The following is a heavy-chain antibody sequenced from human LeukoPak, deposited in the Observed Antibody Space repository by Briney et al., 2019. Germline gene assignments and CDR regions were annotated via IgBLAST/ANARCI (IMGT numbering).Heavy chain of an antibody. Sequence: GASVKVSCKVSGYTLTELSMHWVRQAPGKGLEWMGGFDPEDGETIYAQKFQGRVTMTEDTSTDTAYMELSSLRSEDTAVYYCATAGGSSWYRDDAFDIWGQGTMVTVSS. CDR2: FDPEDGET. CDR1: GYTLTELS. D-gene: IGHD6-13*01. V-gene: IGHV1-24*01. CDR3: ATAGGSSWYRDDAFDI. J-gene: IGHJ3*02.